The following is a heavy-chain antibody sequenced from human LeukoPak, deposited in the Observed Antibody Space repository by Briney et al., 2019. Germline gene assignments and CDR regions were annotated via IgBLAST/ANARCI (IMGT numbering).Heavy chain of an antibody. CDR1: GFTFSNYN. V-gene: IGHV3-21*01. CDR2: ITRDSIYT. CDR3: ARGYSSGMDV. D-gene: IGHD6-19*01. J-gene: IGHJ6*03. Sequence: GGSLRLSCAASGFTFSNYNMNWVRQTPGKGLEWVSSITRDSIYTFYADSVKGRFTISRDNAKNSLYLQMNSLRAEDTAVYYCARGYSSGMDVWGKGPTVSVSS.